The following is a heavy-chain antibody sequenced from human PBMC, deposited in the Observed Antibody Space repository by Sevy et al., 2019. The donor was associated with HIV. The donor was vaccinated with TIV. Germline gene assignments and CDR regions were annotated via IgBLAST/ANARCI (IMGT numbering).Heavy chain of an antibody. CDR1: GFTVSSNY. CDR3: ARAHRRDGYNLLDY. D-gene: IGHD5-12*01. Sequence: GGSLRLSCAASGFTVSSNYMSWVRQAPGKGLEWVSVIYSGGSTYYADSVKGRFTISRDNSKNTLYLQMNSLRAEDTAVYYCARAHRRDGYNLLDYWGQGTLVTVSS. J-gene: IGHJ4*02. V-gene: IGHV3-66*02. CDR2: IYSGGST.